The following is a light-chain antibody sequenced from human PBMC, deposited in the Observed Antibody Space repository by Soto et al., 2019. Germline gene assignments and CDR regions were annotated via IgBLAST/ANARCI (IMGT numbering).Light chain of an antibody. CDR3: QIYGGALWT. CDR2: GAS. V-gene: IGKV1-27*01. CDR1: QAMYNF. Sequence: DIQMTQSPSSLSASIGDRVTFTCRASQAMYNFLAWYQQKPGKVPKLLIYGASTLQSGVPSPCSGSGSGTDFTLNMSSLQPEDVATYFCQIYGGALWTFGQGTRVEIK. J-gene: IGKJ1*01.